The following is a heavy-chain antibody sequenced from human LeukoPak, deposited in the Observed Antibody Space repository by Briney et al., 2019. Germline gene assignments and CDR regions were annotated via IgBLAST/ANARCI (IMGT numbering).Heavy chain of an antibody. J-gene: IGHJ4*02. Sequence: NPSETLSHTCSVSGGSISDYFWSWIRESPGKGLEWVAYIHYTGTTNYNPSLKSRVTMSLDTSGNRLSLELSSVTTADTALYFCARLSSDRCGYWPDYFDFWGQGSLVTVSS. D-gene: IGHD3-22*01. CDR2: IHYTGTT. CDR1: GGSISDYF. V-gene: IGHV4-59*08. CDR3: ARLSSDRCGYWPDYFDF.